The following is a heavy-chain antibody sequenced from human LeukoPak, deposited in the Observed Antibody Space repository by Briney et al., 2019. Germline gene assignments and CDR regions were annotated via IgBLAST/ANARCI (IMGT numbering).Heavy chain of an antibody. V-gene: IGHV3-23*01. J-gene: IGHJ6*02. Sequence: GRSLRLSCAASGFTFSSYAMSWVRQAPGKGLEWVSAISGSGGSTYYADSVKGRFTISRDNSKNTLYLQMNSLKAEDTAVYYCAKDGYSSGWYAYYGMDVWGQGTTVTVSS. CDR1: GFTFSSYA. CDR2: ISGSGGST. D-gene: IGHD6-19*01. CDR3: AKDGYSSGWYAYYGMDV.